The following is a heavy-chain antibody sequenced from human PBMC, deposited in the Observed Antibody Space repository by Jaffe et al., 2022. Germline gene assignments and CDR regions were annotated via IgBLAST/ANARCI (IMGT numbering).Heavy chain of an antibody. Sequence: QLQLQESGPGLVKPSETLSLTCTVSGGSISSSSYYWGWIRQPPGKGLEWIGSIYYSGSTYYNPSLKSRVTISVDTSKNQFSLKLSSVTAADTAVYYCARHQYGDYVFDAFDIWGQGTMVTVSS. CDR3: ARHQYGDYVFDAFDI. CDR2: IYYSGST. J-gene: IGHJ3*02. CDR1: GGSISSSSYY. V-gene: IGHV4-39*01. D-gene: IGHD4-17*01.